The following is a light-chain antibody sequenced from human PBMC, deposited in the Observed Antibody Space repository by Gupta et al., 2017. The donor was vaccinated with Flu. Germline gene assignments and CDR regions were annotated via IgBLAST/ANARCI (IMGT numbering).Light chain of an antibody. J-gene: IGKJ2*01. Sequence: VVVTQSPGTLSLSPGERATLSCRASQSVSNNLAWYQQKPGQAPRLLIYGASSRANGITARFSGSGDGTEFNLSISSRQSEDFEVYFCQHDNKGQPMSTFGQGTKLESK. V-gene: IGKV3-15*01. CDR3: QHDNKGQPMST. CDR1: QSVSNN. CDR2: GAS.